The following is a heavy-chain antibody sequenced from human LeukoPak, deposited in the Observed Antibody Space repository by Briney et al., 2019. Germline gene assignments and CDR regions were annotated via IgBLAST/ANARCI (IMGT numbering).Heavy chain of an antibody. D-gene: IGHD3-10*01. V-gene: IGHV4-39*07. Sequence: PSETLSLTCTVSGGSISSGGYYWSWIRQHPGKGLEWIGEINHSGSTNYNPSLKSRVTISVDTSKNQFSLKLSSVTAADTAVYYCARGGTMVRGVRTTRAFDIWGQGTMVTVSS. J-gene: IGHJ3*02. CDR3: ARGGTMVRGVRTTRAFDI. CDR2: INHSGST. CDR1: GGSISSGGYY.